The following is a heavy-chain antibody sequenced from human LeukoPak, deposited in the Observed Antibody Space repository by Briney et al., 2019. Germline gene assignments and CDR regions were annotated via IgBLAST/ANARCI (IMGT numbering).Heavy chain of an antibody. D-gene: IGHD1-1*01. CDR1: GFTFSSYW. CDR3: AKYNTR. Sequence: GGSLRLSCAASGFTFSSYWIHWVRQAPGKGLVWVSRIDNARSITTYADSVKGRFTISGDNAENTLYLQMNSLRVEDTAVYYCAKYNTRWGQGTLVTVSS. V-gene: IGHV3-74*03. J-gene: IGHJ4*02. CDR2: IDNARSIT.